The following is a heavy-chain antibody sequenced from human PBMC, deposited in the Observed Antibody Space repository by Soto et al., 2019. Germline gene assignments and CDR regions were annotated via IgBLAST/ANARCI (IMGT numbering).Heavy chain of an antibody. CDR2: INAGNGNT. D-gene: IGHD2-2*02. CDR3: ARAAGYTIGDL. CDR1: GYTFTSYA. V-gene: IGHV1-3*01. J-gene: IGHJ2*01. Sequence: QVQLVQSGAEVKKPGASVKVSCKASGYTFTSYAMNWVRQAPGQRLEWMGWINAGNGNTKYSQKFQGRVTITRDTSASRASMELSSLRSDDTAGYYGARAAGYTIGDLWGRGTLVTASS.